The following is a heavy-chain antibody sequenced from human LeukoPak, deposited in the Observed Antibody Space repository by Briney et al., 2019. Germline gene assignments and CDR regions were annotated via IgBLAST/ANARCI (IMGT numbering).Heavy chain of an antibody. V-gene: IGHV3-53*01. D-gene: IGHD2-15*01. J-gene: IGHJ4*02. Sequence: GGSLRLSCAASGFTVSSSYMSWVRQAPGKGLEWVSVIHSGGKTYYADSVKGRFSISRDNSKNTLYLQMNSLRAQDTAVYYCTRNLNSGGSCWGQGALVTVSS. CDR2: IHSGGKT. CDR3: TRNLNSGGSC. CDR1: GFTVSSSY.